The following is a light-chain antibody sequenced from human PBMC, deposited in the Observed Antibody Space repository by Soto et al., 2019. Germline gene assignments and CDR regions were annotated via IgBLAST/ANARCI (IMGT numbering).Light chain of an antibody. Sequence: EIVLTQSPGTLSLSPGERATLSCRASQSVSSNYLAWYQQKPGQAPRPLIYGASSRATGVPDRFSGSGSGTDFTLTISSLEPEDFAVYYCQQYGSSLLTFGQGTKVEIK. J-gene: IGKJ1*01. CDR2: GAS. CDR1: QSVSSNY. CDR3: QQYGSSLLT. V-gene: IGKV3-20*01.